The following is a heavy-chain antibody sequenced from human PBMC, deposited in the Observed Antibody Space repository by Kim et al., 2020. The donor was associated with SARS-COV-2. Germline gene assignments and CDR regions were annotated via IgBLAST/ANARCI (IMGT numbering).Heavy chain of an antibody. V-gene: IGHV3-23*01. J-gene: IGHJ4*02. D-gene: IGHD1-26*01. Sequence: ANALKDRFTITRDKSKNTLYLQMNSLRAEDTAVYYCAKPTYSGNYPEGDYWGQGTLVTVSS. CDR3: AKPTYSGNYPEGDY.